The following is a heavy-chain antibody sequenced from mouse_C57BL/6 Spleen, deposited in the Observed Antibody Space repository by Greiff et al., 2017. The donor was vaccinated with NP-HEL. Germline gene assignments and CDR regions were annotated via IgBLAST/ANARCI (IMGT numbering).Heavy chain of an antibody. J-gene: IGHJ1*03. CDR1: GFTFSDYG. CDR3: ARVYGNLYWYFDV. CDR2: ISSGSSTI. V-gene: IGHV5-17*01. D-gene: IGHD2-1*01. Sequence: EVQLVESGGGLVKPGGSLKLSCAASGFTFSDYGMHWVRQAPEKGLEWVAYISSGSSTIYYADTVKGRFTISRDNAKNTLFLQMTSLRSEDTAMYYCARVYGNLYWYFDVWGTGTTVTVSS.